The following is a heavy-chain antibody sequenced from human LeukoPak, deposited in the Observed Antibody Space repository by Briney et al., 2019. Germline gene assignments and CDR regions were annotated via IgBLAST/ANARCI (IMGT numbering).Heavy chain of an antibody. CDR2: INPNSGGT. CDR1: GYTFTGYF. J-gene: IGHJ4*02. CDR3: ARVENSDYTVDASGDY. D-gene: IGHD5-12*01. Sequence: ASVKVSCKAFGYTFTGYFMHWVRQAPGQGLEWMGWINPNSGGTNCAQKFQGRVSLTRDTSTSTAYMELSSLRSDDTAVYYCARVENSDYTVDASGDYWGQGTLVTVSS. V-gene: IGHV1-2*02.